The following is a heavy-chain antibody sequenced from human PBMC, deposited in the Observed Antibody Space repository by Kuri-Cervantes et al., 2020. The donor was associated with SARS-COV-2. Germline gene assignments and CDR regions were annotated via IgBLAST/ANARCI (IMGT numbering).Heavy chain of an antibody. Sequence: GGSLRPSCGAAGSIFSDYAIDWVRQAPGKGLEWVAIISYDGRNTKFADSVKGRFTISRGNSKNVVYLQKNSLRIEDTAEYFCARDPWSADISGWKRPFDYWGQGTLVTVSS. V-gene: IGHV3-30*14. CDR3: ARDPWSADISGWKRPFDY. D-gene: IGHD6-19*01. J-gene: IGHJ4*02. CDR1: GSIFSDYA. CDR2: ISYDGRNT.